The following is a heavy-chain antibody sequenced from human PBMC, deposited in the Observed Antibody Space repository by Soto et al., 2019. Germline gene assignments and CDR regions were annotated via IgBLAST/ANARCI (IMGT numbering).Heavy chain of an antibody. D-gene: IGHD3-22*01. CDR3: AGGVYSSGYYYQFDY. Sequence: QVQLVQSGAEVKKPGSSVKVSCKASGGTFSSYAISWVRQAPGQGLEWMGGIIPIFGTANYAQKFQGRVTSTADESTGKAYIELSSLRSEDTAVYYCAGGVYSSGYYYQFDYWGQGTLVTVSS. CDR2: IIPIFGTA. J-gene: IGHJ4*02. V-gene: IGHV1-69*12. CDR1: GGTFSSYA.